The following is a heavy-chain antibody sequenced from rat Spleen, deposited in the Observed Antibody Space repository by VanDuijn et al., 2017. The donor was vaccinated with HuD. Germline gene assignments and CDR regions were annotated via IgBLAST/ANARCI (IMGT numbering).Heavy chain of an antibody. CDR1: GFTFSNYD. J-gene: IGHJ2*01. CDR2: IRHDGTST. D-gene: IGHD1-5*01. Sequence: EVQLVESGGGLVQPGRSMKLSCAASGFTFSNYDMAWVRRAPKKGLEWVATIRHDGTSTNYGDSVKGRFTISRDSAKSTLYLQMDSLRSEDTATYYCTTDNSYYFDYWGQGVMVTVSS. CDR3: TTDNSYYFDY. V-gene: IGHV5-22*01.